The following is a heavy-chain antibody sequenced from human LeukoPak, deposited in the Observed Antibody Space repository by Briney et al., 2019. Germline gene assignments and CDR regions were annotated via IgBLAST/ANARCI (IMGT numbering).Heavy chain of an antibody. V-gene: IGHV4-38-2*02. CDR2: IYHSGST. J-gene: IGHJ4*02. Sequence: SETLSLTCTVSGYSISSGYYWGWIRQPPGKGLEWIGSIYHSGSTYYNPSLKSRVTISVDTSKNQFSLKLSSVTAADTAVYYCATDTYSLEKDYWGQGTLVTVSS. D-gene: IGHD2-15*01. CDR1: GYSISSGYY. CDR3: ATDTYSLEKDY.